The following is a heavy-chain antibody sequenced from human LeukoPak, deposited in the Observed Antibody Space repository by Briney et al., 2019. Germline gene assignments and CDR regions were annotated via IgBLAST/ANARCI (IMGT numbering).Heavy chain of an antibody. D-gene: IGHD3-9*01. CDR3: ATIQLFCFNNTNCFNEGLDY. CDR1: GFTFSRYW. Sequence: GGSLRLSCAASGFTFSRYWMSWVRQAPGKGLEWVANIKEDGREKYYVDSVKGRFTISRDNAKNSLYLQLNNLRAGGTAVYYCATIQLFCFNNTNCFNEGLDYWGQGTLVTVSS. CDR2: IKEDGREK. V-gene: IGHV3-7*01. J-gene: IGHJ4*02.